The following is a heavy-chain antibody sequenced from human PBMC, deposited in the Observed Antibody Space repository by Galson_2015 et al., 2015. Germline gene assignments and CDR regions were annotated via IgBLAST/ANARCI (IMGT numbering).Heavy chain of an antibody. CDR1: GGSIINYY. Sequence: SETLSLTCTVSGGSIINYYWSRIRQPPGKGLEWIGYIYYSGSTNYNPSLKSRVTISVETSKNQFSLKLRSVTAADTAMYYCARGIGSSWQFYYVDVWGKGTSVTVSS. CDR2: IYYSGST. D-gene: IGHD6-13*01. V-gene: IGHV4-59*01. J-gene: IGHJ6*03. CDR3: ARGIGSSWQFYYVDV.